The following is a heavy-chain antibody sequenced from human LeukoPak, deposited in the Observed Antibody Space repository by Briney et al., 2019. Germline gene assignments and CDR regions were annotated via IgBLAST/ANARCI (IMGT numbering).Heavy chain of an antibody. J-gene: IGHJ3*02. V-gene: IGHV1-8*01. D-gene: IGHD1-26*01. Sequence: ASVKVSCKASGYTFTSYDINWVRQATGQGLEWMGWMNPNSGNTGYAQKFQGRVTMTRNTSISTAYMELSSLRSEDTAVYYCARDRDSGSFILNAFDIWGQGTMVTVSS. CDR3: ARDRDSGSFILNAFDI. CDR2: MNPNSGNT. CDR1: GYTFTSYD.